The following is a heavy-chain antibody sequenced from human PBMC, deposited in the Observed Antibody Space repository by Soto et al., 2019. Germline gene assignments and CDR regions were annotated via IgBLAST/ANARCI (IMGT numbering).Heavy chain of an antibody. CDR2: LIPMFGTT. D-gene: IGHD6-25*01. V-gene: IGHV1-69*18. Sequence: QVQLVQSGAEVKTPGSSVKVSCEASGGTFSSYSINWVRQAPGQGLEWMGRLIPMFGTTDYAQRFQGRVTFAADESTNTASRDVTDRTSEDTAVYYCARAAVLTFTRFYDVDVWGQGTTVTVSS. CDR3: ARAAVLTFTRFYDVDV. CDR1: GGTFSSYS. J-gene: IGHJ6*02.